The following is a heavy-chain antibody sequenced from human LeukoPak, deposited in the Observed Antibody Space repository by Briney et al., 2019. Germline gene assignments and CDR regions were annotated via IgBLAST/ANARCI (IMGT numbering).Heavy chain of an antibody. J-gene: IGHJ4*02. V-gene: IGHV3-53*01. CDR2: IYSGGST. Sequence: GGSLRLSCAASGFTVSSYYMSWVRQAPGKGLEWVSVIYSGGSTSYADSVKGRFTISRDNSKNTLYLQMNSLRVEDTAVYYCARDNYYDYWGQGTLVTVSS. CDR3: ARDNYYDY. CDR1: GFTVSSYY.